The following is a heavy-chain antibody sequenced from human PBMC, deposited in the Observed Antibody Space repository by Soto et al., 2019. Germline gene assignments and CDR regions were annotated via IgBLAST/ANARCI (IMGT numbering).Heavy chain of an antibody. CDR3: ARAVAVAAAFDY. CDR1: GYTFTGYA. V-gene: IGHV1-3*05. CDR2: INAGNGNT. J-gene: IGHJ4*02. Sequence: QVQLVQSGAEEKKPGASVKVSCKASGYTFTGYAMHWVRQAPGQRLEWMGWINAGNGNTKYSQKFQGRVTITRDTSASTAYMELGSLISEDTAVYYCARAVAVAAAFDYWGQGTLVTVS. D-gene: IGHD6-19*01.